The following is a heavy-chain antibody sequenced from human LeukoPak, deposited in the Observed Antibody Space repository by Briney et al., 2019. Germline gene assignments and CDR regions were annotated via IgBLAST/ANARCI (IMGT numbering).Heavy chain of an antibody. CDR2: IIPIFGTA. CDR3: ARPTEEMATINAYFHY. CDR1: GGTFSSYA. J-gene: IGHJ4*02. Sequence: SVTVSCTASGGTFSSYAISWVRQAPGQGLEWMGGIIPIFGTANYAQKFQGRVTITADESTSTAYMELSSLRSEDTAVYYCARPTEEMATINAYFHYWGQGTLVTVSS. D-gene: IGHD5-24*01. V-gene: IGHV1-69*13.